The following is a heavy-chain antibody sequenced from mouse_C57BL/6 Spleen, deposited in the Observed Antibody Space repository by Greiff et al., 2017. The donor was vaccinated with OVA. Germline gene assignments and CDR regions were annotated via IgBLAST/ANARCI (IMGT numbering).Heavy chain of an antibody. CDR3: ARTANWDVWYFDV. J-gene: IGHJ1*03. V-gene: IGHV5-17*01. Sequence: EVKVVESGGGLVKPGGSLKLSCAASGFTFSDYGMHWVRPAPEKGLEWVAYISSGSSTIYYADTVKGRFTISRDNAKNTLFLQMTSLRSEDTAMYYCARTANWDVWYFDVWGTGTTVTVSS. CDR2: ISSGSSTI. CDR1: GFTFSDYG. D-gene: IGHD4-1*01.